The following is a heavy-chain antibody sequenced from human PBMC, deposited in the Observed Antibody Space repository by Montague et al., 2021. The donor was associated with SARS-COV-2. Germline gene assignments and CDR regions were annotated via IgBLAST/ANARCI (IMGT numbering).Heavy chain of an antibody. CDR2: IYRNGNT. V-gene: IGHV4-38-2*02. CDR3: ARGSISYDPDDASYVMDV. Sequence: SETLSLTCTVSGYSISSGDYWGWIRQPPGKGLEWIGRIYRNGNTYYNPSLKSRVTISVDTSKNQFSLKLRSVTAADTAVYYCARGSISYDPDDASYVMDVWGQGTTVTVSS. J-gene: IGHJ6*02. D-gene: IGHD2-2*01. CDR1: GYSISSGDY.